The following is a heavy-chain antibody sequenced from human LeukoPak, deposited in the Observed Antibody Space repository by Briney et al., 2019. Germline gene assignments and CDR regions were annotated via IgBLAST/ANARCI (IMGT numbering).Heavy chain of an antibody. CDR1: GGSFSGYY. CDR3: ASRSTSTYGMDV. J-gene: IGHJ6*02. V-gene: IGHV4-34*01. CDR2: INHSGST. D-gene: IGHD2-2*01. Sequence: SETLSLTCAVYGGSFSGYYWSWIRQPPGKGLEWIGEINHSGSTNYNPSLKSRVTISVDTSKNQFSLKLSSVTAADTAVYYCASRSTSTYGMDVWGQGTTVTVSS.